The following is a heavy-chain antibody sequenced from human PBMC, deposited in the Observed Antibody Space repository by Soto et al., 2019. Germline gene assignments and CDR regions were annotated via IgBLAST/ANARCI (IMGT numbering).Heavy chain of an antibody. V-gene: IGHV1-8*01. CDR3: ARGGPPFKRVGAKNWFDP. D-gene: IGHD1-26*01. CDR2: MNLNSGNT. CDR1: GYTFTSYD. Sequence: QVQLVQSGAEVKKPGASVKVSCKASGYTFTSYDINWVRQATGQGLEWMGWMNLNSGNTGYAQKFQGRVTMNRSTSISTAYMELSSLRSEDTAVYYCARGGPPFKRVGAKNWFDPCGQGTLVTVSS. J-gene: IGHJ5*02.